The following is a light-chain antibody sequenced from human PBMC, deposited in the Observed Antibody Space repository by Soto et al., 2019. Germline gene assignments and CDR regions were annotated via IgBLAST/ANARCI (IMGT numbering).Light chain of an antibody. CDR2: GAS. CDR3: QKYNGDPPFT. Sequence: DIQMTQSPSSLSASVGDRVTMTCRASQGVSRYLAWYQQKPGEVPKLLIYGASTLQSGVPSRFSGSGSGTDFALTITSLQPEDVATYYCQKYNGDPPFTFGPGTKVDLK. J-gene: IGKJ3*01. CDR1: QGVSRY. V-gene: IGKV1-27*01.